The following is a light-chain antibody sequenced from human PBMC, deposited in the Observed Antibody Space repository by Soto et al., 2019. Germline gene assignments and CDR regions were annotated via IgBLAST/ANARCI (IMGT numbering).Light chain of an antibody. Sequence: DIQMTLSPSSLSASVGDRVTITCRASQSIGDNLNCYQQKPGTAPNLLIYAASSLQSGVPSRLSGSGSGTDFTLTISNLQPDDFVSYFCQQRFNTPPTFGGGTKVEIK. V-gene: IGKV1-39*01. CDR2: AAS. J-gene: IGKJ4*01. CDR1: QSIGDN. CDR3: QQRFNTPPT.